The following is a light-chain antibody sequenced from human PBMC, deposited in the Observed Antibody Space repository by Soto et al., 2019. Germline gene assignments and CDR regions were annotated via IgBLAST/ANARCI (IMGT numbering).Light chain of an antibody. CDR3: QQANGFPFA. J-gene: IGKJ5*01. Sequence: DIILTQSLSTLSATPGDRVTLSCGASQYISSAVAWYHQRSGKAPRLLIYDASVLVRAAPARFSGSGSGTDFTLTISSLQPEDFAAYYCQQANGFPFAFGPGTRM. V-gene: IGKV1-12*02. CDR2: DAS. CDR1: QYISSA.